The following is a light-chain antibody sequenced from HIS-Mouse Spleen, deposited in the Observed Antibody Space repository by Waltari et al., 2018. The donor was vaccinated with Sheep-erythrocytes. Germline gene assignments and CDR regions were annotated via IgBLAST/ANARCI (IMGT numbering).Light chain of an antibody. CDR3: SSYAGSNNWV. Sequence: QSALTQPPSASGSPGQSVTTSCTGTSSAVGGYNHVSWYQKHPGKAPKLMIYEVSKRPAGCPDRFSGSKSGNTASLTVSGLQAEDEADYYCSSYAGSNNWVFGGGTKLTVL. CDR2: EVS. V-gene: IGLV2-8*01. J-gene: IGLJ3*02. CDR1: SSAVGGYNH.